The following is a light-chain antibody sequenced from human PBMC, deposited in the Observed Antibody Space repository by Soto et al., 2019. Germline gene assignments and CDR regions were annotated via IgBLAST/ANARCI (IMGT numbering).Light chain of an antibody. Sequence: DIQMTQSPSTLSGSVGDRVTITCRASQTISSWLAWYQQKPGKAPKLLIYKASTFKSGVPSRFSGSGSGTEFTLTISSLQPDDFATYYCQHYNSYSEAFGPGTKVDI. CDR2: KAS. J-gene: IGKJ1*01. CDR3: QHYNSYSEA. CDR1: QTISSW. V-gene: IGKV1-5*03.